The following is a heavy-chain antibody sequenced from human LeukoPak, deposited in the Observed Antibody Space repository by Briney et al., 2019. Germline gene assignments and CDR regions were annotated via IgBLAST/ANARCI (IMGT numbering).Heavy chain of an antibody. CDR1: GFTFSSYW. CDR3: AKTTVGYSSGRYPGWPADC. CDR2: INSDGSST. Sequence: GGSLRLSCAASGFTFSSYWMHWVRQAPGKGLVWVSRINSDGSSTYYADSVKGRFTISRDNSKNTVYLQMNSLTADDTAVYYCAKTTVGYSSGRYPGWPADCWGQGTLVTVSS. V-gene: IGHV3-74*01. J-gene: IGHJ4*02. D-gene: IGHD6-19*01.